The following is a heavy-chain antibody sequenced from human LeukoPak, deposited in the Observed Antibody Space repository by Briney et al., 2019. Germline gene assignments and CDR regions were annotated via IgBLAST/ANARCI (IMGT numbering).Heavy chain of an antibody. J-gene: IGHJ6*02. CDR3: ARVVYYGSGSYYNPIHYGMDV. CDR1: GGSVSSGGYY. Sequence: SETLSLTRTVSGGSVSSGGYYWSWIRQPPGKGLEWIGYIYYSGSTNYNPSLKSRVTISVDTSKNQFSLKLSSVTAADTAVYYCARVVYYGSGSYYNPIHYGMDVWGQGTTVTVSS. V-gene: IGHV4-61*08. D-gene: IGHD3-10*01. CDR2: IYYSGST.